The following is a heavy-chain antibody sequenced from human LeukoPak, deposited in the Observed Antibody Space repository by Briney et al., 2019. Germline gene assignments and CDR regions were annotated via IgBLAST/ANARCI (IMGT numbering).Heavy chain of an antibody. V-gene: IGHV3-20*04. CDR2: INWNGGST. Sequence: PGGSLRLFCVASGFTFADYGMSSVRQAPGKGLEWVSGINWNGGSTDYADAVKGRFTISGDNAKNSLYLQMNSLRAEDTALYCCARRYQLLLGHYYYNYMDVWGKGTTVTVSS. D-gene: IGHD2-2*01. CDR3: ARRYQLLLGHYYYNYMDV. CDR1: GFTFADYG. J-gene: IGHJ6*03.